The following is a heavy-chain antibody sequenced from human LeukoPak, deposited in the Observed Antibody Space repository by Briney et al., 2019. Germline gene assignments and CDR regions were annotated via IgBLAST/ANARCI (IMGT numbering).Heavy chain of an antibody. V-gene: IGHV1-18*01. D-gene: IGHD2-8*01. Sequence: ASVKVSCKASGYTYASYGVTWVRQAPGQGLEWVGWIRGNNGTTNYAQKFQGRVTMTTDTSTITSYMELTNLISDDTAMYYCARNGVTAGRRFYIDYWGQGTRVTVSS. CDR2: IRGNNGTT. CDR3: ARNGVTAGRRFYIDY. J-gene: IGHJ4*02. CDR1: GYTYASYG.